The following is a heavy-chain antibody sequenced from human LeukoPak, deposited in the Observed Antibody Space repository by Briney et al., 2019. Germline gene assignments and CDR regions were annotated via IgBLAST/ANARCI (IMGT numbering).Heavy chain of an antibody. Sequence: PSETLSLTCAVYGGSFSGYYWSWIRQPPGKGLEWIGEINHSGSTNYNPSLKSRVTISVDTSKNQFSLKLSSVTAADTAVYYCAREGYSSSWYYYYWGQGTLVTVSS. CDR3: AREGYSSSWYYYY. D-gene: IGHD6-13*01. CDR2: INHSGST. CDR1: GGSFSGYY. J-gene: IGHJ4*02. V-gene: IGHV4-34*01.